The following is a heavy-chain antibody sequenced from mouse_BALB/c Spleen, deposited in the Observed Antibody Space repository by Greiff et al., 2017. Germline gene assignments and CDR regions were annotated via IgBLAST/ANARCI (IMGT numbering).Heavy chain of an antibody. CDR3: ARNSYRYETYYAMDY. CDR2: IWSGGST. Sequence: VKLVESGPGLVQPSQSLSITCTVSGFSLTSYGVHWVRQSPGKGLEWLGVIWSGGSTDYNAAFISRLSISKDNSKSQVFFKMNSLQANDTAIYYCARNSYRYETYYAMDYWGQGTSVTVSS. V-gene: IGHV2-2*02. D-gene: IGHD2-14*01. CDR1: GFSLTSYG. J-gene: IGHJ4*01.